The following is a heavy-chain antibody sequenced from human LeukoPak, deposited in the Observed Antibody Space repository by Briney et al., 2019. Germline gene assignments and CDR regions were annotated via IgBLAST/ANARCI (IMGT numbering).Heavy chain of an antibody. CDR3: AREGYSPY. Sequence: ASVKVSCKASGYTFTGYYMHWVRQAPGQGLEWMGWMNPNSGNTDYAQKFQGRVTLTRNTSISTAYMELSSLRSEDTAVYYCAREGYSPYWGQGTLVTVSS. J-gene: IGHJ4*02. V-gene: IGHV1-8*03. CDR1: GYTFTGYY. CDR2: MNPNSGNT. D-gene: IGHD6-13*01.